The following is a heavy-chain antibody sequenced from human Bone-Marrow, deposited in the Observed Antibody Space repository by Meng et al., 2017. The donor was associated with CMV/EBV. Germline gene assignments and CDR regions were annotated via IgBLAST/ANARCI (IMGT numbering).Heavy chain of an antibody. CDR2: INHSGIT. CDR1: GGSFSGYY. Sequence: SETLSRTCAVYGGSFSGYYWSWIRQPPGKGLEWIGEINHSGITNYNPSLKSRVTISVDTSKTQFSLKLSSVTAAETAVYYCARGKWVGATSWIAVGYCVQGTLVTVSS. J-gene: IGHJ4*02. CDR3: ARGKWVGATSWIAVGY. D-gene: IGHD1-26*01. V-gene: IGHV4-34*01.